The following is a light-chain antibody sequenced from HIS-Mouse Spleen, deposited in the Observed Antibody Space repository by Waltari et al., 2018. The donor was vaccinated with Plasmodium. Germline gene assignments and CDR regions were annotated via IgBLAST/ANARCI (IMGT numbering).Light chain of an antibody. Sequence: EIVMTQSPATLSVSPGERATLSCRASQSCSSNLAWYQQKPGQAPRLLSYGASTRATGIPARFSGSGSGTEFTPTISSLQSEDFAVYYCQQYNNWSFTFGPGTKVDIK. CDR1: QSCSSN. J-gene: IGKJ3*01. CDR2: GAS. CDR3: QQYNNWSFT. V-gene: IGKV3-15*01.